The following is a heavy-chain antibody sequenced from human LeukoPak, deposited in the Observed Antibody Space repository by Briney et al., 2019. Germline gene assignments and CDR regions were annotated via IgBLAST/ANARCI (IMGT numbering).Heavy chain of an antibody. D-gene: IGHD5-12*01. Sequence: SETLSLTCTVSGGSISSYYWSWIRQPPGKGLEWIGYIYTSGGTNYNPSLKSRVTISVDTSKNQFSLKLSSVTAADTAVYYCARQATMWYYFDYWGQGTLVTVSS. J-gene: IGHJ4*02. CDR2: IYTSGGT. CDR1: GGSISSYY. CDR3: ARQATMWYYFDY. V-gene: IGHV4-4*09.